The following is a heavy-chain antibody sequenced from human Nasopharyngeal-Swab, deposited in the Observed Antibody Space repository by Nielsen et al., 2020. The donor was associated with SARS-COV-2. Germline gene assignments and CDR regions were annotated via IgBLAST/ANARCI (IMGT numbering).Heavy chain of an antibody. CDR2: ISSSSYI. CDR3: AKGPLIIVVDYYFDY. J-gene: IGHJ4*02. V-gene: IGHV3-69-1*01. Sequence: WIRQPPGKGLEWVSSISSSSYIYYADSVKGRFTISRDNAKNSLYLQMNSLRAEDTAVYYCAKGPLIIVVDYYFDYWGQGTLVTVSS. D-gene: IGHD2-2*01.